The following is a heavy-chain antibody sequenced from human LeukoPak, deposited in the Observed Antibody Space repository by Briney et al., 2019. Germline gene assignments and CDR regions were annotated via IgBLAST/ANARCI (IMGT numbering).Heavy chain of an antibody. CDR3: ARVDGIAVAVGRAFDI. CDR2: ISAYNGNT. V-gene: IGHV1-18*01. CDR1: GYTSTSYG. Sequence: ASVKVSCKASGYTSTSYGISWVRQAPGQGLEWMGWISAYNGNTNYAQKLQGRVTMTTDTSTSTAYMELRSLRSDDTAVYYCARVDGIAVAVGRAFDIWGQGTMVTVSS. J-gene: IGHJ3*02. D-gene: IGHD6-19*01.